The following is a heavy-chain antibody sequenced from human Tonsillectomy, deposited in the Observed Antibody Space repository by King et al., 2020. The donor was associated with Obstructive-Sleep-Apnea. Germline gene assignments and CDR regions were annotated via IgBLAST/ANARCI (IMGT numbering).Heavy chain of an antibody. CDR3: VKDRAGGVPDAFDI. D-gene: IGHD3-16*01. Sequence: QLVQSGGGLVQPGRSLRLSCAASGFSFDDYAMHWVRQTPGKGLEWVSGINWNSGNIGYADSVKGRFTISRDNAKNSLYLQMNSLRAEDTALYYCVKDRAGGVPDAFDIWAQGTMVTVSS. CDR1: GFSFDDYA. CDR2: INWNSGNI. J-gene: IGHJ3*02. V-gene: IGHV3-9*01.